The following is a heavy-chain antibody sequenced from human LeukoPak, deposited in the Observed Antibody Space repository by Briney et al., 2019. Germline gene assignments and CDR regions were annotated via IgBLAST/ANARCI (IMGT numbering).Heavy chain of an antibody. CDR2: IDGSGSS. CDR3: ARTTEGYCSSASCFGFSYSYYMDV. CDR1: GYSISSGYL. D-gene: IGHD2-2*01. J-gene: IGHJ6*03. Sequence: SETLSLTCTVSGYSISSGYLWGWIRQPPGKGLEWIGSIDGSGSSYYNPSLKSRVTISVDTSKNQFSLKLSSVIAADTAVYYCARTTEGYCSSASCFGFSYSYYMDVWGKGTTVTISS. V-gene: IGHV4-38-2*02.